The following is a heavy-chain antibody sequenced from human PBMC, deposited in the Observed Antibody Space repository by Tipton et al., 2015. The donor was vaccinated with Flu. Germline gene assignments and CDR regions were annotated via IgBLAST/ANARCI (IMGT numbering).Heavy chain of an antibody. V-gene: IGHV3-69-1*01. CDR3: ARDGCWSGSPCLDY. CDR1: GFTFDDYA. J-gene: IGHJ4*02. Sequence: SLRLSCAASGFTFDDYAMHWVRQAPGKGLEWVSYISSSSTIYYADSVKGRFTISRDNAKNSLYLQMNSLRAEDTAVYYCARDGCWSGSPCLDYWGQGTLVTVSS. CDR2: ISSSSTI. D-gene: IGHD3-3*01.